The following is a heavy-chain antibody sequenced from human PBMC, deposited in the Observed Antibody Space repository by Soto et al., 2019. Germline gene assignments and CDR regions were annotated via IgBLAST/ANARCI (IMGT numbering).Heavy chain of an antibody. D-gene: IGHD2-15*01. CDR1: GGSFSGYY. V-gene: IGHV4-34*01. J-gene: IGHJ4*02. Sequence: QVQLQQWGAGLLKPSETLSLTCAVYGGSFSGYYWSWIRQPPGKGLEWIGEINHSGSTNYNPSLKSGVTISVGTSKNQFCLKLSSVTAADTAVYYCARSLCSGGSCYTRPFHHWGQGTLVTVSS. CDR3: ARSLCSGGSCYTRPFHH. CDR2: INHSGST.